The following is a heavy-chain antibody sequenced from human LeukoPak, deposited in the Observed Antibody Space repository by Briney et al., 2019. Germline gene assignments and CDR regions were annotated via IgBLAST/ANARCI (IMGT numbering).Heavy chain of an antibody. CDR1: GFTFSSYA. CDR3: AKDRDFWSGYSDAFDI. J-gene: IGHJ3*02. D-gene: IGHD3-3*01. V-gene: IGHV3-23*01. Sequence: GGSLRLSCAASGFTFSSYAMSWVRQAPGKGLEWVSAISGSGGSTYYADSVKGRFTISRDNSKNTLYLQMNSLRAEDTAVYYCAKDRDFWSGYSDAFDIWGQGTMVTVSS. CDR2: ISGSGGST.